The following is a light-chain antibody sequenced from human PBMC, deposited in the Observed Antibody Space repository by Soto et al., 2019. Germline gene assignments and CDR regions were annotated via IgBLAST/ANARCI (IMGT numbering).Light chain of an antibody. J-gene: IGLJ1*01. Sequence: QSALTQPPSASRTPGQRVTISCSGSSSNIGSNTVNWYQQPPGTAPKLLIYSNNQRPSGVPDRFSGSKSGTSASLAISGLQSEDEADYYCAAWDDSLNGYVFGTGTKVTVL. V-gene: IGLV1-44*01. CDR2: SNN. CDR1: SSNIGSNT. CDR3: AAWDDSLNGYV.